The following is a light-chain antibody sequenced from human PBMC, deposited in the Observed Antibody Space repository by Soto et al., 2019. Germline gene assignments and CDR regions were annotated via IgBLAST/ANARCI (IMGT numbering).Light chain of an antibody. CDR2: DVS. Sequence: QSVLTQPRSVSGSPGQSVTISCTGTSSDVGRYDYVSWYQQHRGKAPKLIIYDVSERPSGVPDRFSGSKFGNTASLTISGLQAEDEADYSCCSFAGSYTYVFGTGTKVTVL. CDR3: CSFAGSYTYV. CDR1: SSDVGRYDY. V-gene: IGLV2-11*01. J-gene: IGLJ1*01.